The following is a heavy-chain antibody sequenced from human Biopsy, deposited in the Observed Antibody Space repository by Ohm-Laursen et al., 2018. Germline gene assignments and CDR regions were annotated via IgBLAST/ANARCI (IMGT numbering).Heavy chain of an antibody. CDR1: GGSNSSYY. CDR3: GRREVVITHDAFDT. J-gene: IGHJ3*02. V-gene: IGHV4-59*08. CDR2: VYYSGST. D-gene: IGHD3-22*01. Sequence: SVTLSLTCTVSGGSNSSYYWIWIRQPPGKGLEWIGDVYYSGSTNRNPSLKSRVTILVDTSKYQFSLKLNSVTAADTAVYYCGRREVVITHDAFDTWGQGTRVTVSS.